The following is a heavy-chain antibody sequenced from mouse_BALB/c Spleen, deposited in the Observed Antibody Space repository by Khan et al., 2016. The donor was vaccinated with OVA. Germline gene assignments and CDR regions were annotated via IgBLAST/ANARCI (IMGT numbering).Heavy chain of an antibody. Sequence: EVELVESGPGLVEPSQSLSLTCTVTGYSITSDYAWNWIRQFPGNKLEWMGYISYSGSTSYNPSLKSRISITRDTSKNQFFLQLNSVTTEDTATYYCATTMITTWFAYWGQGTLVTVSA. CDR3: ATTMITTWFAY. CDR1: GYSITSDYA. V-gene: IGHV3-2*02. J-gene: IGHJ3*01. CDR2: ISYSGST. D-gene: IGHD2-4*01.